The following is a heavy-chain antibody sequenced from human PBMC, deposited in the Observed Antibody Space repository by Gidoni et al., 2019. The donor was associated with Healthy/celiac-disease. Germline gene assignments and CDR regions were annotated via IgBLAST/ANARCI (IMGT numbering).Heavy chain of an antibody. V-gene: IGHV1-69*02. CDR2: IIPILGIA. D-gene: IGHD1-20*01. Sequence: QAQLVQSGAEVKKPGSSVKVSCKASGGTFSSYTISWVRQAPGQGLEWMGRIIPILGIANYAQKFQGRVTITADKSTSTAYMELSSLRSEDTAVYYCARSGLYNWNDEEKSFDIWGQGTMVTVSS. J-gene: IGHJ3*02. CDR3: ARSGLYNWNDEEKSFDI. CDR1: GGTFSSYT.